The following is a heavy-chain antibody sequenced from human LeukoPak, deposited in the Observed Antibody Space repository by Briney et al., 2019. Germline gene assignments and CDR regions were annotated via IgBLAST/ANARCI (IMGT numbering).Heavy chain of an antibody. Sequence: HPGGSLRLSCAASGFTFSSYAMSWVRQAPGKGLEWVSAISGSGGSTYYADSVKGRFTISRDNSKNTVYLQMGSLRGEDMAVYYCTRDGGSFCDFDYWGQGALVTVSS. CDR3: TRDGGSFCDFDY. CDR1: GFTFSSYA. V-gene: IGHV3-23*01. D-gene: IGHD1-26*01. CDR2: ISGSGGST. J-gene: IGHJ4*02.